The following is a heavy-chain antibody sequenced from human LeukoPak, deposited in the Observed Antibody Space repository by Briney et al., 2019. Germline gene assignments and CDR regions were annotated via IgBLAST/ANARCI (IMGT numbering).Heavy chain of an antibody. CDR3: AKGPSDGYNSNWYFDL. Sequence: GGSLRLSCAASGFTFSSYWMSWVRQAPGKGLEWVANIKQDGSEKYYVDSVKGRFTISRDNAKNSLYLQMNSLRAEDMALYYCAKGPSDGYNSNWYFDLWGRGTLVTVSS. J-gene: IGHJ2*01. D-gene: IGHD5-24*01. CDR1: GFTFSSYW. CDR2: IKQDGSEK. V-gene: IGHV3-7*03.